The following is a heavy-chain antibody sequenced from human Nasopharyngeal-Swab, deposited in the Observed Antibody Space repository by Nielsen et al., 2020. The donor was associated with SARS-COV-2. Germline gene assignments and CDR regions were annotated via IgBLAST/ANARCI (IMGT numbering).Heavy chain of an antibody. J-gene: IGHJ6*02. CDR1: GGSLRGHY. CDR3: ARGRGGQQLVRTYYYYGLDV. Sequence: SQTLSLTCGVYGGSLRGHYWSWIRHPPGKGLEWIGEINHSGTTNYKPSLKSRVTISVDTSKNQFSLKVRSVSAADTAIYFCARGRGGQQLVRTYYYYGLDVWGQGTTVTVSS. V-gene: IGHV4-34*01. CDR2: INHSGTT. D-gene: IGHD1-1*01.